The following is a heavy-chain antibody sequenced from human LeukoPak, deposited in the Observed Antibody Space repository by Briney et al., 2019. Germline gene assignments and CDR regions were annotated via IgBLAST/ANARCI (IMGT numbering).Heavy chain of an antibody. Sequence: QPGGSLRLSCAASGFTVSSKHMSWVRQAPGKGLEWVSVFYSGGSTYYADSVKGRFTISRDNSKNTLYLQMNSLRAEDTAVYYCHCYYYDSSGYYYHDYWGQETLVTVSS. CDR1: GFTVSSKH. J-gene: IGHJ4*02. D-gene: IGHD3-22*01. V-gene: IGHV3-66*01. CDR3: HCYYYDSSGYYYHDY. CDR2: FYSGGST.